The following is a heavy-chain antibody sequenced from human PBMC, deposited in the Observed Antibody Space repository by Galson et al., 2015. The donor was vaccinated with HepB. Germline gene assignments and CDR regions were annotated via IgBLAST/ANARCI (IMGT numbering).Heavy chain of an antibody. CDR3: ARALRYSGRSYDDY. CDR2: TRNRAHRSTT. V-gene: IGHV3-72*01. D-gene: IGHD1-26*01. J-gene: IGHJ4*02. Sequence: SLRLSCAASGFIFSDHYMDWVRQAPGKGLEWVGRTRNRAHRSTTIYAASVKDSFPLSRDDSKNSLYMQMNSLPPEDTAVYYCARALRYSGRSYDDYWGQGTLVTVSA. CDR1: GFIFSDHY.